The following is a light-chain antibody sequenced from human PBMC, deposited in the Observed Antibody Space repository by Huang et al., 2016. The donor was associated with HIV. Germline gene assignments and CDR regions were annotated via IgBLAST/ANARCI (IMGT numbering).Light chain of an antibody. CDR1: RSVSTN. J-gene: IGKJ4*01. V-gene: IGKV3-15*01. Sequence: EIVMTQSPATLSVSPGERVTLSCRANRSVSTNLDWYQQRPGHAPRLRIYGSSTRAPGIPSRFSGSGSGTDFSLTISSLQSEDFALYYCHQYNNWLLSFGGGTRVDI. CDR3: HQYNNWLLS. CDR2: GSS.